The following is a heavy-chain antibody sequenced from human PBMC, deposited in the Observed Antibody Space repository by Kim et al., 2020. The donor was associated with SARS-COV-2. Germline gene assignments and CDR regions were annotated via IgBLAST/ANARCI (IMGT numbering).Heavy chain of an antibody. Sequence: GGSLRLSCAASGFTFSIYTMTWVRQAPGKGLEWVSSISDNGDNKYFADSVKGRFTISRDNSKNRLYLQVNSLRAEDTAVYYCAKDYYGMDVWGQGTTVTVSS. J-gene: IGHJ6*02. CDR1: GFTFSIYT. CDR3: AKDYYGMDV. CDR2: ISDNGDNK. V-gene: IGHV3-23*01.